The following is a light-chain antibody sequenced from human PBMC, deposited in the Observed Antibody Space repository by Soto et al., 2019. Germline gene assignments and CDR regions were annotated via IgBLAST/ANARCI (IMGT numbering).Light chain of an antibody. CDR1: QSVASGH. V-gene: IGKV3-11*01. CDR3: QQRSNWPPT. Sequence: ILMTQSPATLSVVPGEIATPFCSTSQSVASGHLAWYQQTHGQDSRILIYDASNRATGIPARLSGSGSGTEFTLTISSLEPEDFAVYYCQQRSNWPPTFGQGTKVDIK. J-gene: IGKJ1*01. CDR2: DAS.